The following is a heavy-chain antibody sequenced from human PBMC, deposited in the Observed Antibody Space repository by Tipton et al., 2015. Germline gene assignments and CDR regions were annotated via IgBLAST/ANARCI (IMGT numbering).Heavy chain of an antibody. Sequence: TLSLTCAVSGDSITDYYWRWLRQSPGTGLEWIGYIYSSGITNYNPSLKSRVTMSVDTSKNQISLELRSVTAADTAVYYCARDRSDNSYNSTGYFDYWGQGFLVTVSS. CDR3: ARDRSDNSYNSTGYFDY. CDR1: GDSITDYY. CDR2: IYSSGIT. V-gene: IGHV4-59*01. D-gene: IGHD3-22*01. J-gene: IGHJ4*02.